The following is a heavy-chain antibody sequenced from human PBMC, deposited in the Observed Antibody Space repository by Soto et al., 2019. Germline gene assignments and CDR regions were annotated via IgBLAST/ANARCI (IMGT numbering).Heavy chain of an antibody. CDR1: GYTVTSYY. V-gene: IGHV1-46*01. CDR3: AREPSQTGDY. J-gene: IGHJ4*02. CDR2: INPSGGST. Sequence: ASVKVSCKASGYTVTSYYMHCVRQAPGQGLEWMGIINPSGGSTSYAQKFQGRVTMTRDTSTSTVYMELSSLRSEDTAVYYCAREPSQTGDYWGQGTLVTVSS.